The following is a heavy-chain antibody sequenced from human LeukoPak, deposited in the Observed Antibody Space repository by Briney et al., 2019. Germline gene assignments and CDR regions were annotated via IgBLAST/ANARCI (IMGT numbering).Heavy chain of an antibody. J-gene: IGHJ5*02. D-gene: IGHD3-3*01. CDR3: AKDTKGVVATGNWFTP. V-gene: IGHV3-30*02. CDR1: GFTFSSYG. Sequence: GGSLRLSCAASGFTFSSYGMHWVRQAPGKGLEWVAFIRYDGGNKYYADSVKGRFTISRDNSKNTLYLQMNSLRAEDTAVYYCAKDTKGVVATGNWFTPGAREPWSPSPQ. CDR2: IRYDGGNK.